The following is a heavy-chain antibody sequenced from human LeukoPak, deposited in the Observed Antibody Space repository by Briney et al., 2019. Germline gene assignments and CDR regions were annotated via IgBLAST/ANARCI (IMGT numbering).Heavy chain of an antibody. CDR2: IIPIFGTA. CDR3: AREMLYSDYFAGYMDV. Sequence: SVKVSCKASGGTFSSYAISWVRQAPGQGLEWMGGIIPIFGTANYAQKFQGRVTITADESTSTAYMELSSLRSEDTAVYYCAREMLYSDYFAGYMDVWGKGTTVTISS. J-gene: IGHJ6*03. CDR1: GGTFSSYA. D-gene: IGHD4-11*01. V-gene: IGHV1-69*13.